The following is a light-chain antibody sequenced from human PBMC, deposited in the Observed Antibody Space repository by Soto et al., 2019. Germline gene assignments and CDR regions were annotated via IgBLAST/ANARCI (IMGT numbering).Light chain of an antibody. V-gene: IGKV1-12*01. J-gene: IGKJ3*01. Sequence: DIQMTQSPSSVSASVGDRVTITCRASQGISSWLAWYQQKTGKASKLLNYAASSLQSGAPSMFSGRVYETYFTLTISSLQPEDFATYYCQQANSCPLTFGPGTKVDLK. CDR1: QGISSW. CDR3: QQANSCPLT. CDR2: AAS.